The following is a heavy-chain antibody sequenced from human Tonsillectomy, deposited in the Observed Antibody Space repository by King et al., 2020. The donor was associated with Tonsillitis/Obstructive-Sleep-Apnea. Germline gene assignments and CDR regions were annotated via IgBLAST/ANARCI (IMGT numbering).Heavy chain of an antibody. J-gene: IGHJ4*02. CDR3: ARDVDHSYDY. Sequence: QLVQSGAEVKKPGSSVKVSCKASGGTFSSYAFSWLRQAPGQGLQWMGGIIPILGTSNYAQNFQGRVTITADESSSTAYMELSSLRSEDTAVYYCARDVDHSYDYWGQGTLVTVSS. CDR1: GGTFSSYA. D-gene: IGHD4-11*01. V-gene: IGHV1-69*01. CDR2: IIPILGTS.